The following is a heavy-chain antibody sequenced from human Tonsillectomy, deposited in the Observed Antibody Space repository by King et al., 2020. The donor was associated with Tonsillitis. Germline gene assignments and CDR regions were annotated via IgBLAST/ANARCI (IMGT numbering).Heavy chain of an antibody. CDR1: GFTFDDYA. CDR2: ISWNSGNI. D-gene: IGHD4-17*01. J-gene: IGHJ6*02. Sequence: VQLVESGGGLVQPGRSLRLSCAASGFTFDDYAMHWVRQAPGKGLEWVSGISWNSGNIGYADSVKGRFTISRDNAKNSLYLQMNSLRAEDTALYYCAKGRGAVTSQNYGMDVWGQGTTVTVSS. V-gene: IGHV3-9*01. CDR3: AKGRGAVTSQNYGMDV.